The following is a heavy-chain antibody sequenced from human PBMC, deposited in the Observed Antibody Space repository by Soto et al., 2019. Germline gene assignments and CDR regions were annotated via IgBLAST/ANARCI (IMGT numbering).Heavy chain of an antibody. CDR2: IYPGDSDT. J-gene: IGHJ6*02. CDR1: GYSFTIYC. Sequence: GESLKISCNGSGYSFTIYCIGLVLQMPGKGLEWMGIIYPGDSDTRYSPSFQGQVTISADKSISTAYLQWSSLKASDTAMYYCARPSYYYYYGMDVWGQGTTVTVSS. V-gene: IGHV5-51*01. CDR3: ARPSYYYYYGMDV.